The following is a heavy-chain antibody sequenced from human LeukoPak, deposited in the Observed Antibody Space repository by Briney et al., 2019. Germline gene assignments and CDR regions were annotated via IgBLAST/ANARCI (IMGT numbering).Heavy chain of an antibody. J-gene: IGHJ5*02. V-gene: IGHV1-46*01. CDR2: INPSGGST. CDR1: GYTFTGYY. Sequence: ASVTVSCKASGYTFTGYYMHWVRQAPGQGLEGMGLINPSGGSTSYAQKLQGRVTMTTDTYTSTPYMELRSLRSDDTAVYYCARALDWFDPWGQGTLVTVSS. D-gene: IGHD3-16*01. CDR3: ARALDWFDP.